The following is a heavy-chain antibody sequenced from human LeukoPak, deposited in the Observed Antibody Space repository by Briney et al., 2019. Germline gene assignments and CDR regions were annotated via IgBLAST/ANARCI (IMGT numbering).Heavy chain of an antibody. D-gene: IGHD3-22*01. CDR3: ARDYDSSGYYPDY. V-gene: IGHV3-33*01. Sequence: PGGSLRLSCAASGFTFSSYGMHWVRQASGKGLEWVAVIWYDGSNKYYADSVKGRFTISRDNSKNTLYLQMNSLRAEDTAVYYCARDYDSSGYYPDYWGQGTLVTVSS. CDR1: GFTFSSYG. CDR2: IWYDGSNK. J-gene: IGHJ4*02.